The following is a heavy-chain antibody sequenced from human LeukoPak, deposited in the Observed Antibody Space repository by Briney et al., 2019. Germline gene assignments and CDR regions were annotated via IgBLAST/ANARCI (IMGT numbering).Heavy chain of an antibody. CDR1: GGTFSSYA. Sequence: SVMSSCKASGGTFSSYAISWVRQAPGQGLEWMGGIIPIFGTANCAQKFQGRVTITAAVSGSTAYMELSTLRSEDTAVYYCARERFGGIVVVPAAMTSGWFDPWGQGTLVTVSS. V-gene: IGHV1-69*01. D-gene: IGHD2-2*01. J-gene: IGHJ5*02. CDR3: ARERFGGIVVVPAAMTSGWFDP. CDR2: IIPIFGTA.